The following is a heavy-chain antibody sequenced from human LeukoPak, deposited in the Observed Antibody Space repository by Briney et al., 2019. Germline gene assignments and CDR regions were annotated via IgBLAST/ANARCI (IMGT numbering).Heavy chain of an antibody. Sequence: SVKVSCKASGGTFSSYAISWVRQAPGQGLEWMGGIIPIFGTANYAQKFRGRVTITADESTSTAYMELSSLRSEDTAVYYCARDSYYYDSSGYYYWFDPWGQGTLVTVSS. D-gene: IGHD3-22*01. V-gene: IGHV1-69*13. CDR2: IIPIFGTA. J-gene: IGHJ5*02. CDR1: GGTFSSYA. CDR3: ARDSYYYDSSGYYYWFDP.